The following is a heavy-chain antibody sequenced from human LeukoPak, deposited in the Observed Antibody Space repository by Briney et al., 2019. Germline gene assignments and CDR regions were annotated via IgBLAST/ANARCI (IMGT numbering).Heavy chain of an antibody. J-gene: IGHJ4*02. CDR1: GFTFSNAW. V-gene: IGHV3-53*01. CDR3: ARDPEFDY. Sequence: GGSLRLSCAASGFTFSNAWMSWVRQAPGKGLEWVSVIYSGGSTYYADSVKGRFTISRDNSKNTLYLQMNSLRAEDTAVYYCARDPEFDYWGQGTLVTVSS. CDR2: IYSGGST.